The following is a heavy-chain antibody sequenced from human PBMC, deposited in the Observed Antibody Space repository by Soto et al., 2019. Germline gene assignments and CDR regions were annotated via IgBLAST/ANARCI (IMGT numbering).Heavy chain of an antibody. CDR1: GFTFSSYW. CDR3: AIRASYYDSSGYFDY. Sequence: SLRLSCAAPGFTFSSYWMHWVRQAPGKGLVWVSRINSDGSSTSYADSVKGRFTISRDNAKNTLYLQMNSLRAEDTAVYYCAIRASYYDSSGYFDYWGQGTLVTVSS. CDR2: INSDGSST. J-gene: IGHJ4*02. D-gene: IGHD3-22*01. V-gene: IGHV3-74*01.